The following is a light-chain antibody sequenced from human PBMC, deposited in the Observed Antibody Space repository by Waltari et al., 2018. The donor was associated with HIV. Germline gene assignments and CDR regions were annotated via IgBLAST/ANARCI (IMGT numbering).Light chain of an antibody. CDR2: KNY. V-gene: IGLV1-47*01. CDR1: SSNIGNDN. Sequence: QSVLPQPPSASGTPGQTVTISCSGSSSNIGNDNVYWYQQLPGMTPKLLIDKNYQRPSGVPDRFAGSKSGTSASLAISGLRSEDEADYYCVGWDGSLSGYVFGAGTKVTVL. J-gene: IGLJ1*01. CDR3: VGWDGSLSGYV.